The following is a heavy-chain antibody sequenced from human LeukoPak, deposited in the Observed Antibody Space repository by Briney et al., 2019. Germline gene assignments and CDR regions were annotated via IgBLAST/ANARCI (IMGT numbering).Heavy chain of an antibody. Sequence: VASVKVSCKASGYTFTSYDINWVRQATGQWLEWMGWMNPNSGNTGYAQKFQGRVTITRNTSISTAYMELSSPRYEDTAVYYCARGFLMTPDFDYWGQGTLVTVSS. J-gene: IGHJ4*02. CDR3: ARGFLMTPDFDY. CDR2: MNPNSGNT. V-gene: IGHV1-8*03. CDR1: GYTFTSYD.